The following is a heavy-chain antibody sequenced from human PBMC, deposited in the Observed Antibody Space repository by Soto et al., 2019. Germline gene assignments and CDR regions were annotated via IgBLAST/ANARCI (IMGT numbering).Heavy chain of an antibody. D-gene: IGHD3-3*01. Sequence: GASVKVSCKASGYTFPGYYMHWVRQAPGQGLEWMGWINPNGGGTNYAQKFQGWVTMTRDTSISTAYMELSRLRSDDTAVYYCARDSEITIFGVVISPRYGMDVWGEGTTVTVSS. J-gene: IGHJ6*04. CDR2: INPNGGGT. CDR1: GYTFPGYY. V-gene: IGHV1-2*04. CDR3: ARDSEITIFGVVISPRYGMDV.